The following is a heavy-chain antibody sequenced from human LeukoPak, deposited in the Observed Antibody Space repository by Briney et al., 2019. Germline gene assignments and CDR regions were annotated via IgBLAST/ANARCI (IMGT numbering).Heavy chain of an antibody. D-gene: IGHD2-2*01. CDR2: IKQDGSAK. J-gene: IGHJ5*01. CDR3: AKDWGSTSGWFDS. CDR1: GFTFSSYW. Sequence: GGSLRLSCAASGFTFSSYWMSWVRQAPGKGLEWVANIKQDGSAKNYGDSVKGRFTISRDNAKNSLYLQMNSLRVEDTAVYYCAKDWGSTSGWFDSWGQGTLVTVSS. V-gene: IGHV3-7*03.